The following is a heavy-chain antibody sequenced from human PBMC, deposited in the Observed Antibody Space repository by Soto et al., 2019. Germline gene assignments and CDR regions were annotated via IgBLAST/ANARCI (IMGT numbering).Heavy chain of an antibody. CDR1: GGSISSGGYY. Sequence: QVQLQESGPGLVKPSQTLSLTCTVSGGSISSGGYYWSWIRQHPGKGLEWIGYIYYSGSTYYNPSLKSRVTISVDTSKSQFSLKLSSVTAADTAVYYCARGRVVPAACWFDPWGQGTLVTVSS. V-gene: IGHV4-31*03. CDR2: IYYSGST. J-gene: IGHJ5*02. D-gene: IGHD2-2*01. CDR3: ARGRVVPAACWFDP.